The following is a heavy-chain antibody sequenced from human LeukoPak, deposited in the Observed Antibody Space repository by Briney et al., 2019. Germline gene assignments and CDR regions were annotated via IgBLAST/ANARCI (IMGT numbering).Heavy chain of an antibody. V-gene: IGHV3-33*01. Sequence: GSLRLSCAASGFTFSSYGMQWVRQAPGKGLEWVAVIWYDGSNKYYADSVKGRFTISRDNSKIKLYLQMNSLRAEDTALYYCARDRAAAGMYYYYGMDVWGKRTTVTV. CDR3: ARDRAAAGMYYYYGMDV. J-gene: IGHJ6*04. CDR1: GFTFSSYG. D-gene: IGHD6-13*01. CDR2: IWYDGSNK.